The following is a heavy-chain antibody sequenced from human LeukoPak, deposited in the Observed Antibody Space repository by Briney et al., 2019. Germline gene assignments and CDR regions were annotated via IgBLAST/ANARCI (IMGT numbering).Heavy chain of an antibody. CDR1: GGTFSSYA. D-gene: IGHD3-22*01. CDR3: ARENGYYDSSGYYDLDY. Sequence: SVKVSCKASGGTFSSYAISWVRQAPGQGLEWMGGIIPIFGTANYAQKFQGRVTITADESTSTAYMELSSLRSEDTAVYYCARENGYYDSSGYYDLDYWGQGTLVTVSS. J-gene: IGHJ4*02. V-gene: IGHV1-69*13. CDR2: IIPIFGTA.